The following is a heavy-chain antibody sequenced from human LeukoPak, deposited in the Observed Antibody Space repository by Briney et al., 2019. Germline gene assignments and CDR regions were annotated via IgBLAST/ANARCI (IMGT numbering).Heavy chain of an antibody. CDR1: GFTFSSYS. D-gene: IGHD3-22*01. CDR2: IRSSSSYM. V-gene: IGHV3-21*01. CDR3: AKGAGGYYDSSGSGFDY. Sequence: GGSLRLSCSASGFTFSSYSMNWVRQTPGKGLEWVSSIRSSSSYMYYADSVKGRFTISRDNAKNSLYLQMNSLRAEDTAVYFCAKGAGGYYDSSGSGFDYWGQGTLVTVSS. J-gene: IGHJ4*02.